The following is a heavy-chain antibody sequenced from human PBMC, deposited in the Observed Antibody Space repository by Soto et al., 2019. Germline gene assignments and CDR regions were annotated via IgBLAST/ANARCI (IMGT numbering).Heavy chain of an antibody. CDR1: GYSFTGYD. CDR3: ARAAGTLHDPFDI. D-gene: IGHD6-13*01. Sequence: QVQLVQSGAEVKNPGASVKVSCKTYGYSFTGYDVHWVRQAAGQGLEWMGWYNPSSRNTGFAEKFQGRITLTRDTSISADYMELRGLTSEYAAMSYCARAAGTLHDPFDIWGQGTAVVVSS. J-gene: IGHJ3*02. CDR2: YNPSSRNT. V-gene: IGHV1-8*01.